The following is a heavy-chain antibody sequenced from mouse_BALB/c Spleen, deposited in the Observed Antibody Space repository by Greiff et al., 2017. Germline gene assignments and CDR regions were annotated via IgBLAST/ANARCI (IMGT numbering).Heavy chain of an antibody. V-gene: IGHV4-1*02. CDR2: INPDSSTI. Sequence: EVMLVESGGGLVQPGGSLKLSCAASGFDFSRYWMSWVRQAPGKGLEWIGEINPDSSTINYTPSLKDKFIISRDNAKNTLYLQMSKVRSEDTALYDCARPALYYGSSYDYWGQGTTLTVSS. D-gene: IGHD1-1*01. J-gene: IGHJ2*01. CDR1: GFDFSRYW. CDR3: ARPALYYGSSYDY.